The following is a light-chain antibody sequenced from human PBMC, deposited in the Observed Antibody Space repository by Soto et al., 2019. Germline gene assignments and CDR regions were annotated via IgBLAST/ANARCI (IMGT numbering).Light chain of an antibody. CDR2: SNN. CDR3: AAWDDSLNGWV. CDR1: SSNIGSNT. V-gene: IGLV1-44*01. J-gene: IGLJ3*02. Sequence: QSVLTQPPSASGTPGQRVTIFCSGSSSNIGSNTVNWYQQLPGTAPKLLRYSNNQRPSGVHARFSGSKSGTSASLAISGLQSEDEADYYCAAWDDSLNGWVFGGGTKLTVL.